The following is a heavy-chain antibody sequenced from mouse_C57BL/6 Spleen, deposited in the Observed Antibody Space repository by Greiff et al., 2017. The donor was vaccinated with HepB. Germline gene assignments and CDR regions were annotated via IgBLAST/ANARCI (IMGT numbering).Heavy chain of an antibody. CDR3: ARPYYYGSSPYYAMDY. CDR1: GYTFTSYW. V-gene: IGHV1-53*01. CDR2: INPSNGGT. J-gene: IGHJ4*01. Sequence: QVQLQQPGTELVKPGASVKLSCKASGYTFTSYWMHWVKQRPGQGLEWIGNINPSNGGTNYNEKFKSKATLTVDKSSSTSYMQLSSLTSEDSAVYYCARPYYYGSSPYYAMDYWGQGTSGTVSS. D-gene: IGHD1-1*01.